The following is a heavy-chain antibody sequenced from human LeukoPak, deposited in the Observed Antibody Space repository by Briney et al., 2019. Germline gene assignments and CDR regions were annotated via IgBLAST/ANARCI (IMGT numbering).Heavy chain of an antibody. CDR2: ISGSGGST. CDR1: GFTFSSYA. J-gene: IGHJ4*02. CDR3: ARSRSYYYDSSGYYY. D-gene: IGHD3-22*01. V-gene: IGHV3-23*01. Sequence: PGGSLRLSCAASGFTFSSYAMSWVRQAPGKGLEWVSAISGSGGSTSYADSVKGRFTISRDNAKNTLYLQMNSLRAEDTAVYYCARSRSYYYDSSGYYYWGQGTLVTVSS.